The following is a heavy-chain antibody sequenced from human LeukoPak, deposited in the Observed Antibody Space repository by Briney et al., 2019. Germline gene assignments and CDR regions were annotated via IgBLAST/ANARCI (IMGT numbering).Heavy chain of an antibody. CDR2: ITVSGGTT. D-gene: IGHD2-8*02. J-gene: IGHJ6*02. CDR3: TRVQAGRSGLMDV. V-gene: IGHV3-23*01. Sequence: GGSLRLSCAASGFTFSSGAVSWVRQAPGKGLEWVSVITVSGGTTYYADSVKGRFSISRDNFKNTLYLHMNSLRAEDTALYYCTRVQAGRSGLMDVWGRGTTVTVSS. CDR1: GFTFSSGA.